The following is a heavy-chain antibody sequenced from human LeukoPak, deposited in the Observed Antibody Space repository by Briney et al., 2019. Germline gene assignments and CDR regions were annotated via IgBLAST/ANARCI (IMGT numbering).Heavy chain of an antibody. V-gene: IGHV4-59*12. CDR2: IYYSGST. CDR3: ARDTGTTADFDI. J-gene: IGHJ3*02. CDR1: GGSISSYY. Sequence: SETLSLTCTVSGGSISSYYWSWIRQPPGKGLEWIGYIYYSGSTNYNPSLKSRVTISVDTSKNQFSLKLSSVTAADTAVYYCARDTGTTADFDIWGQGTMVTVSS. D-gene: IGHD1-1*01.